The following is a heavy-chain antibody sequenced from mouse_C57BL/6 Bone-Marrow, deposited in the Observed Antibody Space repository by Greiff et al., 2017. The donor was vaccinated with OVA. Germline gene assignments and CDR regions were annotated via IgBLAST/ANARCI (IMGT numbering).Heavy chain of an antibody. CDR2: IDPETGGT. D-gene: IGHD1-1*01. V-gene: IGHV1-15*01. CDR1: GYTFTDYE. CDR3: TRKGITTVVYSWYFDV. J-gene: IGHJ1*03. Sequence: QVQLQQSGAELVRPGASVTLSCKASGYTFTDYEMHWVKQTPVHGLEWIGAIDPETGGTAYNQKFKGKAILTADKSSSTAYMELRSLTSEDSAVYYCTRKGITTVVYSWYFDVWGTGTTVTVSS.